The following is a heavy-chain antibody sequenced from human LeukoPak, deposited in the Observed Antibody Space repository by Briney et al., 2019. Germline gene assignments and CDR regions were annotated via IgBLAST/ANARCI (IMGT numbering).Heavy chain of an antibody. Sequence: PGGSLRLSCAASGFTFSSYWMHWVRQAPGKGLVWVSRINSDGSSTSYADSVKGRFTISRDNAKNTLYLQMNSLRAEDTAVYYCARVSAGVIGMKDVFDIWGQGTMVTVSS. CDR1: GFTFSSYW. CDR2: INSDGSST. CDR3: ARVSAGVIGMKDVFDI. V-gene: IGHV3-74*01. D-gene: IGHD3-16*02. J-gene: IGHJ3*02.